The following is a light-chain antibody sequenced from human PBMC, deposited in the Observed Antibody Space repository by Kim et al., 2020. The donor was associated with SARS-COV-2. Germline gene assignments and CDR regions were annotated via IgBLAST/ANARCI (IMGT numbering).Light chain of an antibody. CDR1: QGIGSW. J-gene: IGKJ2*01. CDR2: AAS. V-gene: IGKV1D-16*02. Sequence: SGSVRHRVTITCRAKQGIGSWLAWDQQKPGKAPKSLICAASSLQSGIPSRFSGSGSRTDFTLTISGLRPEDFATSYCQQYSTYPYTFRQGNELDI. CDR3: QQYSTYPYT.